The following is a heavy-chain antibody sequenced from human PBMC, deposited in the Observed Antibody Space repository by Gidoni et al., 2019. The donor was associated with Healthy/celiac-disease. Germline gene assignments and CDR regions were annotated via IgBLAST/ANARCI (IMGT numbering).Heavy chain of an antibody. V-gene: IGHV4-39*01. CDR2: IYYSGST. D-gene: IGHD3-10*01. Sequence: QLQLQESGPGLVKPSETLSLTCTVSGGSISSSSYYWGWIRQPPGKGLEWIGSIYYSGSTYYNPSLKSRVTISVDTSKNQFSLKLSSVTAADTAVYYCARRCPYYGSGSSRAWFDPWGQGTLVTVSS. J-gene: IGHJ5*02. CDR3: ARRCPYYGSGSSRAWFDP. CDR1: GGSISSSSYY.